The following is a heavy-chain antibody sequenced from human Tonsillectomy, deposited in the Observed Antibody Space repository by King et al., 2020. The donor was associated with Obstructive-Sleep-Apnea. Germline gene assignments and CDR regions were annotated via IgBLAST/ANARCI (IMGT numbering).Heavy chain of an antibody. Sequence: QLQESGPGLVKPSETLSLTCTVSGASISSSGFFWGWIRQPPGKGLEWVASIDYSGGTYYNPSLKSRVTILVDTSKNQFSLKLNSVTAADTAVYSCAGDWSSSSEMRGYFQHWGQGTLVTVSS. CDR1: GASISSSGFF. V-gene: IGHV4-39*07. J-gene: IGHJ1*01. CDR3: AGDWSSSSEMRGYFQH. CDR2: IDYSGGT. D-gene: IGHD6-6*01.